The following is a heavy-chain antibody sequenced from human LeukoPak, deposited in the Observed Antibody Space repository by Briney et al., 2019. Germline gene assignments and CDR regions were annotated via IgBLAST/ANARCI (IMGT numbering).Heavy chain of an antibody. CDR1: GVSISSAGYY. D-gene: IGHD6-13*01. Sequence: QPSQTLSLTCTVSGVSISSAGYYWNWIRQPAGKGLEWIGRIYISGSTNYNPSLKSRVTISLDTSRSQFSLRLSSVTAADTAVYYCARGDMAAAGFDYWGQGTLVTVSS. V-gene: IGHV4-61*02. CDR3: ARGDMAAAGFDY. CDR2: IYISGST. J-gene: IGHJ4*02.